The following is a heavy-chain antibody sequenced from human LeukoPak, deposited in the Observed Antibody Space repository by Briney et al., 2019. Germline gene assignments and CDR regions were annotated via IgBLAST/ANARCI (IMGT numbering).Heavy chain of an antibody. D-gene: IGHD2-2*03. Sequence: GGSLRPSCAASGFTFSSYGMHWVRQAPGKGLEWVAFMRYDGSNKYYADSVKGRFTISRDNSKNTLYLQMNSLRAEDTAVYCCAKGFGYCSSTSCYKNWYFDLWGRGTLVTVSS. J-gene: IGHJ2*01. CDR3: AKGFGYCSSTSCYKNWYFDL. CDR1: GFTFSSYG. V-gene: IGHV3-30*02. CDR2: MRYDGSNK.